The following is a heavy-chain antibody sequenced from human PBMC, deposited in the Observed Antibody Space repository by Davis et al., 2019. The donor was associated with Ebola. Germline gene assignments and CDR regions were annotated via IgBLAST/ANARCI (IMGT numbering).Heavy chain of an antibody. Sequence: SLRLSCAASGFTFDDYAMHWVRQAPGKGLEWVSGISWNSDSIGYADSVKGRFTISRDNAKNSLYLQMNSLRAEDTALYYCARTAAGTGPFDYWGQGTLVTVSS. CDR2: ISWNSDSI. V-gene: IGHV3-9*01. CDR1: GFTFDDYA. J-gene: IGHJ4*02. D-gene: IGHD6-13*01. CDR3: ARTAAGTGPFDY.